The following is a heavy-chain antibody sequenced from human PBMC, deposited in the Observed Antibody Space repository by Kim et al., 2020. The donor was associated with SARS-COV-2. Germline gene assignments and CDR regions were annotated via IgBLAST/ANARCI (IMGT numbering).Heavy chain of an antibody. CDR1: GFTFTSSA. CDR2: IVVGSGNT. D-gene: IGHD1-1*01. V-gene: IGHV1-58*01. Sequence: SVKVSCKASGFTFTSSAVQWVRQARGQRLEWIGWIVVGSGNTNYAQKFQERVTITRDMSTSTAYMELSSLRSEDTAVYYCAADLLGTSYYYYGMDVWGQGTTVTVSS. J-gene: IGHJ6*02. CDR3: AADLLGTSYYYYGMDV.